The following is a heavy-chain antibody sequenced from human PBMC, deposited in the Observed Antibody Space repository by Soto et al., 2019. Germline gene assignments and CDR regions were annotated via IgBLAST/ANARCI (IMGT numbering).Heavy chain of an antibody. J-gene: IGHJ5*02. D-gene: IGHD4-17*01. V-gene: IGHV3-30*18. CDR1: GFTFDSHG. Sequence: QVQLVESGGGAVQPGRSLRLSWAASGFTFDSHGIHLVRQAPCKGLEWVAGISSDGNNKDYADSLKGRFTISRDHFNKLLYLQMSSLRAENTAVYYCAKDLLPSTVTTSGPWGQGILVTGSS. CDR2: ISSDGNNK. CDR3: AKDLLPSTVTTSGP.